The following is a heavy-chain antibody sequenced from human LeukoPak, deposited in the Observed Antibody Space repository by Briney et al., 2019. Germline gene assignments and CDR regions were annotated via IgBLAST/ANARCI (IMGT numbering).Heavy chain of an antibody. D-gene: IGHD7-27*01. CDR1: GFSFSRYA. Sequence: PGGSLRLSCAASGFSFSRYALNWVRQAPGKGLEWVSTISGSGAETFYAASVKGRFTISRDNSKNTLYLQMNSLRAEDTAVHYCARRNWGTESVESYSFDYWGQGTLVTVSS. J-gene: IGHJ4*02. CDR2: ISGSGAET. V-gene: IGHV3-23*01. CDR3: ARRNWGTESVESYSFDY.